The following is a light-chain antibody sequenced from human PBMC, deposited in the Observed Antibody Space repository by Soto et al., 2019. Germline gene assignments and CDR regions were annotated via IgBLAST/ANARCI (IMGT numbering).Light chain of an antibody. CDR1: QTVSSN. V-gene: IGKV3-15*01. CDR2: AAF. CDR3: KQYENWPPWT. J-gene: IGKJ1*01. Sequence: EIVMTQSPATLSVSPGNRVTLSCRASQTVSSNLAWNQQKPGQAPRLLIYAAFNRATSIPARFSGCGSGTAFTLTISRLQSDDSAIYYCKQYENWPPWTFGQGTKVEI.